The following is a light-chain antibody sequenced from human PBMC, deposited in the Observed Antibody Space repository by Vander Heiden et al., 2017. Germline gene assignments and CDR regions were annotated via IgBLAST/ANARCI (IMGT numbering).Light chain of an antibody. Sequence: QSLLTPPPSVSRSPGQRVTISCTGSSSNIGAGYDVHWYQQLPGKAPKLLIYGNTKRPSGVPDRFSGSKSGSSASLAITGLQAEDEADYYCQSYDSSLRGVFGGGTKLTVL. CDR1: SSNIGAGYD. J-gene: IGLJ3*02. CDR3: QSYDSSLRGV. V-gene: IGLV1-40*01. CDR2: GNT.